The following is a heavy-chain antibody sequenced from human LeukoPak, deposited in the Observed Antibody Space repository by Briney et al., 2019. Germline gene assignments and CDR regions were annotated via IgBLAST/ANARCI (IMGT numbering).Heavy chain of an antibody. CDR2: IKQDGSEK. CDR1: GFTFSSYW. CDR3: AIDRRIQLWLPPDY. V-gene: IGHV3-7*01. D-gene: IGHD5-18*01. J-gene: IGHJ4*02. Sequence: GSLRLSCAASGFTFSSYWMSWVRQAPGKGLEWVANIKQDGSEKYYVDSVKGRFTISRDNAKNSLYLQMNSLRAEDTAVYYCAIDRRIQLWLPPDYWGQGTLVTVSS.